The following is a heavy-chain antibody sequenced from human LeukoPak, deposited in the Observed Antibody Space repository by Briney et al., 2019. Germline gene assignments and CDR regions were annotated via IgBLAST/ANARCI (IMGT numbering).Heavy chain of an antibody. CDR2: IYRSETT. CDR3: ARRNDFDI. V-gene: IGHV4-4*08. Sequence: SETLSLTCTVSGGSITGYHWSWIRQPPRKGREWIGYIYRSETTEYKPSLKSRVTISADTSKNQFSLKLASVTAADTAIYYCARRNDFDIWGQGTMVTVSS. J-gene: IGHJ3*02. CDR1: GGSITGYH.